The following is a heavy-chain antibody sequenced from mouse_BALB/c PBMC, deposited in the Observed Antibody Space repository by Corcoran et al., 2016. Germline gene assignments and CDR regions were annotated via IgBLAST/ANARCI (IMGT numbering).Heavy chain of an antibody. CDR1: GNSFTKHG. Sequence: QIQLVQSGPELKKPGETITISCKASGNSFTKHGMNWVKQAPGKDLKWMGWMNTNTGEPKYADDFKGRFAFSLETSASTAYLQINNLKNEDTATYFCTDGSYYYVMDFWGQGTSVTVSS. CDR2: MNTNTGEP. J-gene: IGHJ4*01. CDR3: TDGSYYYVMDF. V-gene: IGHV9-3-1*01. D-gene: IGHD2-3*01.